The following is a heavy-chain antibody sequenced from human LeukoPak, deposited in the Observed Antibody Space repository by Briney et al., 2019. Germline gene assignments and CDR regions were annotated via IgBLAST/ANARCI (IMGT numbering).Heavy chain of an antibody. V-gene: IGHV4-34*01. Sequence: SETLSLTCAVYGGSFSGYYWSWIRQPPGKGLEWIGEINHSGSTNYNPSLKSRVTISVDTSKNQFSLKLSSVTAADTAVYYCARAYGPIDYWGQGTLVTVSS. CDR1: GGSFSGYY. J-gene: IGHJ4*02. D-gene: IGHD4-17*01. CDR2: INHSGST. CDR3: ARAYGPIDY.